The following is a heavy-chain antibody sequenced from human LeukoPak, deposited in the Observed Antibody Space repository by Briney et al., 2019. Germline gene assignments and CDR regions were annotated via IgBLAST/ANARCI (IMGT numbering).Heavy chain of an antibody. Sequence: PSETLSLTCTVSGGSISSYYWSWIRQPAGKGLEWIGRIYTSGSTNYNPSLKSRVTISVDTSKNQFSLKLSSVTAADTAVYYCASSRSVVVAARVRERDPIDYWGQGTLVTVSS. CDR3: ASSRSVVVAARVRERDPIDY. D-gene: IGHD2-15*01. CDR2: IYTSGST. V-gene: IGHV4-4*07. J-gene: IGHJ4*02. CDR1: GGSISSYY.